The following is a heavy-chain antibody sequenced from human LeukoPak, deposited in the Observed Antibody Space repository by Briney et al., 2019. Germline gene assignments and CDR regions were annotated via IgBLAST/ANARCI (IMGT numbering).Heavy chain of an antibody. V-gene: IGHV1-24*01. CDR2: FDPEDGET. CDR1: GYTLTDLS. J-gene: IGHJ4*02. D-gene: IGHD3-10*01. Sequence: ASVKVSCKVSGYTLTDLSMHWVRQAPGKGLEWMGGFDPEDGETNYAQKFQGRVTMTVDTSTDTAYMELSSLRSEDSAVYYCATSHFSMVRGVIIIRPFDYWGQGTLVTVSS. CDR3: ATSHFSMVRGVIIIRPFDY.